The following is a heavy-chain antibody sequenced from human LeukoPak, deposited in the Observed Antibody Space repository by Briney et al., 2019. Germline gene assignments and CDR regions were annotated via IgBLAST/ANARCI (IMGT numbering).Heavy chain of an antibody. Sequence: GGSLRLSCAVSGISLSNYGMSWVRQAPGKGLEWVAGISGSGGSTNYADSVKGRFTTSRDNPKNTLYLQMNRLRAEDTAVYFCAKRGVVIRVILVGFHKEAYYFDSWGQGALVTVSS. J-gene: IGHJ4*02. CDR2: ISGSGGST. CDR3: AKRGVVIRVILVGFHKEAYYFDS. D-gene: IGHD3-22*01. CDR1: GISLSNYG. V-gene: IGHV3-23*01.